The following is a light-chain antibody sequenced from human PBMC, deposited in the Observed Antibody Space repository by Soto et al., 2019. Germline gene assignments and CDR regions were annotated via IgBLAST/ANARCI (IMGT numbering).Light chain of an antibody. CDR2: DVS. Sequence: QSVLTQPASVSGSPGQAIAISYSGTRGDVGGYNYVFWYQHHPGKAPKLMIYDVSNRPSGVSNRFSGSKSGNTASLTISGLQAEDEADYYCSSYTSSSTYVFGTGTKVTVL. CDR3: SSYTSSSTYV. CDR1: RGDVGGYNY. V-gene: IGLV2-14*03. J-gene: IGLJ1*01.